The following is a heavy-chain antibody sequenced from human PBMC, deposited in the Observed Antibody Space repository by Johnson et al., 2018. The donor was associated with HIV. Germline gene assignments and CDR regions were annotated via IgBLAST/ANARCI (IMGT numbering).Heavy chain of an antibody. Sequence: VQVVESGGGLVQPGRSLRLSCAASGFTFDDYAMHWVRQAPGKGLEWVSGISWNSGSIGYADSVKGRFTISRDNAKNSMYLQMNSLRAEETALYYCAKDKSYGLDAFDIWGQGTMVTVSS. CDR3: AKDKSYGLDAFDI. CDR1: GFTFDDYA. D-gene: IGHD4-17*01. V-gene: IGHV3-9*01. CDR2: ISWNSGSI. J-gene: IGHJ3*02.